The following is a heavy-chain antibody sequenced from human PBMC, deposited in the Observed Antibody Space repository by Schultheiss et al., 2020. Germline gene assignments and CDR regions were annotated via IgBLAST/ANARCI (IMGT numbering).Heavy chain of an antibody. D-gene: IGHD5-24*01. V-gene: IGHV4-59*01. Sequence: SATLSLTCSVSGGSFSTYYWSWIRQPPGKGLEWIGYIYHSGSTYYNPSLKSRVTISVDTSKNQFSLKLSSVTAADTAVYYCARDGSRDGYNDYWGQGTLVTGSS. CDR3: ARDGSRDGYNDY. CDR1: GGSFSTYY. J-gene: IGHJ4*02. CDR2: IYHSGST.